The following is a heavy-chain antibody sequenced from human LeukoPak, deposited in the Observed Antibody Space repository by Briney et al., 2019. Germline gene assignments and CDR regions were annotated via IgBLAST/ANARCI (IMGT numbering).Heavy chain of an antibody. Sequence: SETLSLTCSVSGGSLSDYYWSWIRQPAGEGPEWIGRLHASGSTNYNPSLKSRVTLSVDTSRNQFSLTLPSVTAADTAVYYCARDSRARRGYTYGYSWFNPWGQGTRVTVSS. J-gene: IGHJ5*02. CDR2: LHASGST. CDR1: GGSLSDYY. D-gene: IGHD5-18*01. CDR3: ARDSRARRGYTYGYSWFNP. V-gene: IGHV4-4*07.